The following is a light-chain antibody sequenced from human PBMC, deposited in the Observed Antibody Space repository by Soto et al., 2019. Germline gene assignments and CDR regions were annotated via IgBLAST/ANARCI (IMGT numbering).Light chain of an antibody. CDR3: QQYSTWSWT. CDR2: GAS. V-gene: IGKV3-15*01. J-gene: IGKJ1*01. Sequence: EIVMTQSPATLSVSPGGRATLSCRASQNIGSDLAWYQQRPGQAPRLLIYGASTRATGIPARFSGSGSGTEFTLTISSLQSEDFAVYHRQQYSTWSWTFGQGTKVEIK. CDR1: QNIGSD.